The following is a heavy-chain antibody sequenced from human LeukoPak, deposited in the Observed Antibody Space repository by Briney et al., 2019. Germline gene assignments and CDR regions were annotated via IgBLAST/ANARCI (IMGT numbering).Heavy chain of an antibody. CDR1: GFTFSSYS. CDR3: ARLTAVAGTFYFDY. CDR2: ISSSSSYI. Sequence: GGSLRLSCAASGFTFSSYSMNWVRQAPGKGLEWVSSISSSSSYIYYADSVKGRFTISRDNAKNSLYLQVNSLRAEDTAVYYCARLTAVAGTFYFDYWGQGTLVTVSS. V-gene: IGHV3-21*01. D-gene: IGHD6-19*01. J-gene: IGHJ4*02.